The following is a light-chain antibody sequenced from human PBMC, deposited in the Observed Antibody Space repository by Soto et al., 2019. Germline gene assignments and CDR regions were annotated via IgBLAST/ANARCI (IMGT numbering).Light chain of an antibody. CDR3: QQFNNYPIT. CDR1: QAIRTA. V-gene: IGKV1D-13*01. J-gene: IGKJ5*01. Sequence: AIQLTQSPSSLSASVGYRVTITCRASQAIRTALGWYQQKPGKVPKLLIYAASTLQSGVPSRFSGSGSGTDFTLTISSLQPEDFATYYCQQFNNYPITFGQGTRLEIK. CDR2: AAS.